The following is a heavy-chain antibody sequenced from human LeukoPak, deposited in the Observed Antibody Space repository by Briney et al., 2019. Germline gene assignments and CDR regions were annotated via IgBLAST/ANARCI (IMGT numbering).Heavy chain of an antibody. CDR3: AKGLGDDWFDP. V-gene: IGHV3-30*18. Sequence: GGSLRLSCAASGFTFSSYGMHWVRQAPGKGLEWVAVISYDGSNKYYADSVKGRFTISRDNSKNTLYLQMNSLRAEDTAVYYCAKGLGDDWFDPWGQGTLVTVSS. D-gene: IGHD4-17*01. CDR1: GFTFSSYG. J-gene: IGHJ5*02. CDR2: ISYDGSNK.